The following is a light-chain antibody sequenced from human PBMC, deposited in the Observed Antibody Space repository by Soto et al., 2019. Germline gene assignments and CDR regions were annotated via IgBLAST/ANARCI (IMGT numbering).Light chain of an antibody. CDR1: QSLVYSDGNTY. Sequence: DVVMTQSPLSLPVTLGQPASISCRSSQSLVYSDGNTYLNWFQQRPGQSPRRLIYKVSNRDSGVPDRFSGSGSGTDFTLKISGVEAEDGGVYYCMQGTHWPWTFGQGTKVEIK. CDR2: KVS. V-gene: IGKV2-30*01. J-gene: IGKJ1*01. CDR3: MQGTHWPWT.